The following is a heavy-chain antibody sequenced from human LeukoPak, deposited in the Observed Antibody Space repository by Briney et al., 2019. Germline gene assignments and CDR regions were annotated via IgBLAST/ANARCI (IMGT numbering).Heavy chain of an antibody. D-gene: IGHD3-10*01. Sequence: GGSLRLSCAASGFTFSSYAMHWVRQAPGKGLEWVAVISYDGSNKYYADSVKGRFTISRDNSKNTLYLQMNSLRAEDTAVYYCAKDPYYYGSGSYYRGPYFDYWGQGTLVTVSS. J-gene: IGHJ4*02. CDR2: ISYDGSNK. CDR1: GFTFSSYA. CDR3: AKDPYYYGSGSYYRGPYFDY. V-gene: IGHV3-30-3*01.